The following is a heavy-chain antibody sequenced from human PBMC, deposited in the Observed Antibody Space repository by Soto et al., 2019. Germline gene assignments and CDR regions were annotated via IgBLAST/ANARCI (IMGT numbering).Heavy chain of an antibody. J-gene: IGHJ5*02. V-gene: IGHV1-8*01. D-gene: IGHD3-3*01. CDR1: GYTFTSYD. Sequence: QVQLVQSGAEVKKPGASVKVSCKASGYTFTSYDINWVRQATGQGLEWMGWMNPNSGNTGYAQKFQRRVTMTRNTSISTAYMELSSLRSEDTAVYYCARAIMEYYDFWSGYYGYNWFDPWGQGTLVTVSS. CDR2: MNPNSGNT. CDR3: ARAIMEYYDFWSGYYGYNWFDP.